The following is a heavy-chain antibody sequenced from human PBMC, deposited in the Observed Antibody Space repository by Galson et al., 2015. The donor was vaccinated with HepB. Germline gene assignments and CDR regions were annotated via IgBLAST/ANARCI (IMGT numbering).Heavy chain of an antibody. J-gene: IGHJ3*02. CDR2: IKSKTDGGTT. CDR3: TAGPYYYDSSGYYSTDAFDI. V-gene: IGHV3-15*01. Sequence: SLRLSCAASGFTFSSYSMNWVRQAPGKGLEWVGRIKSKTDGGTTDYAAPVKGRFTISRDDSKNTLYLQMNSLKTEDTAVYYCTAGPYYYDSSGYYSTDAFDIWGQGTMVTVSS. D-gene: IGHD3-22*01. CDR1: GFTFSSYS.